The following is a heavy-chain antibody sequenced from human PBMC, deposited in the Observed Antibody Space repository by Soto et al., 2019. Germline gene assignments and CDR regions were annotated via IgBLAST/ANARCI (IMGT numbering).Heavy chain of an antibody. CDR3: ARFLGDSDYFDY. Sequence: SETLSLTCTVSGGSISSYYWSWIRQPPGKGLEWIGEINHSGSTNYNPSLKSRVTISVDTSKNQFSLKLSSVTAADTAVYYCARFLGDSDYFDYWGQGTLVTVS. J-gene: IGHJ4*02. CDR2: INHSGST. CDR1: GGSISSYY. V-gene: IGHV4-34*01. D-gene: IGHD4-17*01.